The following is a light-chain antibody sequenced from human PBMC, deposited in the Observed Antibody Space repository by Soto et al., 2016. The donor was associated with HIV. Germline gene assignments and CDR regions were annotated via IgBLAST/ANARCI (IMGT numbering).Light chain of an antibody. CDR3: QVWDSGSDHYV. Sequence: SYVLTQPPSVSVAPGKTARITCGGNNIGTKSVHWYQQKPGQAPVLVVYDDSDRPSGIPERFSGSNSGNTATLTISKVEADDEADYYCQVWDSGSDHYVFGTGTKVTVL. V-gene: IGLV3-21*03. CDR1: NIGTKS. CDR2: DDS. J-gene: IGLJ1*01.